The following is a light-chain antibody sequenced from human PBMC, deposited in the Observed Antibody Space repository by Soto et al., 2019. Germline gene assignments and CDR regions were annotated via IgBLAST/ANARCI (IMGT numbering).Light chain of an antibody. CDR1: QSLVHSDGNTY. J-gene: IGKJ5*01. CDR3: QQYYSSPPSIT. V-gene: IGKV2-30*02. CDR2: KVS. Sequence: DVVMTQSPLSLPVTLGQPASISCRSSQSLVHSDGNTYLNWFQQRPGQSPMRLIYKVSNRDSGVPDRFSGSGSDTDFTLKISRVEAEDVAVYFCQQYYSSPPSITFGQGTRLEIK.